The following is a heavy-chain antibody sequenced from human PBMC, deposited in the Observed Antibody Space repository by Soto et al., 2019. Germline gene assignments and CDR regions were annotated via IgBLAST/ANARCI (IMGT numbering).Heavy chain of an antibody. J-gene: IGHJ3*02. Sequence: PGGSLRLSCAASGFTFDDYAMHWVRQAPGKGLEWVSGISWNSCSIGYADSVKGRFTISRDNAKNSLYLQMNSLRAEDTALYYCAKDIAWYCSSTSCSNAFDIWGQGTMVTVSS. V-gene: IGHV3-9*01. D-gene: IGHD2-2*01. CDR1: GFTFDDYA. CDR3: AKDIAWYCSSTSCSNAFDI. CDR2: ISWNSCSI.